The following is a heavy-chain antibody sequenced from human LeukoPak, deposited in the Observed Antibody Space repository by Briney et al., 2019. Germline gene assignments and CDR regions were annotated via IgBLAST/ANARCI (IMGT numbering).Heavy chain of an antibody. J-gene: IGHJ4*02. Sequence: SETLSLTCAVYGGSFSGYYWSWIRQPPGKGLEWIGEINHSGSTNHNPSLKSRVTISVDTSKNQFSLKLSSVTAADTAVYYCARSRGRRDGYNWVYWGQGTLVTVSS. V-gene: IGHV4-34*01. CDR1: GGSFSGYY. CDR3: ARSRGRRDGYNWVY. D-gene: IGHD5-12*01. CDR2: INHSGST.